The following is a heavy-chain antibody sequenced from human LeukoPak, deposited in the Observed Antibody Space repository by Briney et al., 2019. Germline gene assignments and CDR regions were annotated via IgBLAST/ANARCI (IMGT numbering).Heavy chain of an antibody. CDR1: GGSISSYY. V-gene: IGHV4-59*01. Sequence: SETLSLTCTVSGGSISSYYWSWIRQPPGKGLEGIGCIYYSGSTNYNPSLNSRVTISVDTSKNQFSLKLSSVPAADTAVYYCASWYRWSRFDYWGQGTLVTVSS. CDR2: IYYSGST. J-gene: IGHJ4*02. CDR3: ASWYRWSRFDY. D-gene: IGHD2-8*02.